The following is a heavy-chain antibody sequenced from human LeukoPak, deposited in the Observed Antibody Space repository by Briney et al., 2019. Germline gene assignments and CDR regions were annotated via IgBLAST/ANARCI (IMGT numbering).Heavy chain of an antibody. V-gene: IGHV3-23*01. Sequence: GGSLRLSCAASGFTFSSYAMSWVRQAPGKGLEWVSAISGSGANTYYADSVKGRFTISRDNSKNTLYLQMDSLRAEDTAVYYCAIPPTTVTVGYWGQGPLVTVSS. CDR3: AIPPTTVTVGY. J-gene: IGHJ4*02. CDR2: ISGSGANT. CDR1: GFTFSSYA. D-gene: IGHD4-17*01.